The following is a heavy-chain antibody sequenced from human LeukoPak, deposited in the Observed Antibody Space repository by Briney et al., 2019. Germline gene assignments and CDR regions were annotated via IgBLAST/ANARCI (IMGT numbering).Heavy chain of an antibody. D-gene: IGHD6-6*01. Sequence: PGGSLRLSCAASGFTFSSYAMSWVRQAPGKGLEWVSAISGSGGSTYYANSVKGRFTISRDNSKNTLYLQMNSLRAEDTAVYYCAKVPRGEQLDELFDYWGQGTLVTVSS. V-gene: IGHV3-23*01. CDR2: ISGSGGST. CDR3: AKVPRGEQLDELFDY. J-gene: IGHJ4*02. CDR1: GFTFSSYA.